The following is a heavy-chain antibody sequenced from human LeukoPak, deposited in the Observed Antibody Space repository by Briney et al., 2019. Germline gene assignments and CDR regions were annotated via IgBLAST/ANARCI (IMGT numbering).Heavy chain of an antibody. V-gene: IGHV4-30-2*01. CDR2: IYHSGST. CDR1: GGSISSGGYS. D-gene: IGHD2-2*01. CDR3: ARNLGTSKVPASYGMDV. J-gene: IGHJ6*02. Sequence: SETLSLTCAVSGGSISSGGYSWSLIRQPPGKGLEWIGYIYHSGSTYYNPSLKSRVTISVDRSKNQFSLKLSSVTAADTAVYYCARNLGTSKVPASYGMDVWGQGTTVTVSS.